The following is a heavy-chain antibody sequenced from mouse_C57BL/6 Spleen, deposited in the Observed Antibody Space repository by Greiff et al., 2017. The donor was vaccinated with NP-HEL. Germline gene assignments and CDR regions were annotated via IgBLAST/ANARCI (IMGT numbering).Heavy chain of an antibody. V-gene: IGHV5-6*01. Sequence: EVKVVESGGDLVKPGGSLKLSCAASGFTFSSYGMSWVRQTPDKRLEWVATISSGGSYTYYPDSVKGRFTISRDNAKNTLYLQMSSLKSEDTAMYYCARHEAQRYYFDYWGQGTTLTVSS. CDR3: ARHEAQRYYFDY. CDR1: GFTFSSYG. D-gene: IGHD1-3*01. J-gene: IGHJ2*01. CDR2: ISSGGSYT.